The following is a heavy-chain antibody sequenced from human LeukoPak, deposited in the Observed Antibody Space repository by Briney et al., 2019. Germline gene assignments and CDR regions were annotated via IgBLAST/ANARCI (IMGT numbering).Heavy chain of an antibody. Sequence: ASVKVSCKASGYTFTGYYMHWVRQAPGQGLEWMGWINPNSGGTNYAQKFQGRVTMTRDTSTSTAYMELSRLRSDDTAVYYCARDGPPGSIAVAGTFDYWGQGTLVTVSS. J-gene: IGHJ4*02. CDR3: ARDGPPGSIAVAGTFDY. CDR2: INPNSGGT. D-gene: IGHD6-19*01. CDR1: GYTFTGYY. V-gene: IGHV1-2*02.